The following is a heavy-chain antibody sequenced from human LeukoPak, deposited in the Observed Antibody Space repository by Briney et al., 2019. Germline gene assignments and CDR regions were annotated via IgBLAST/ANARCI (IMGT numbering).Heavy chain of an antibody. J-gene: IGHJ4*02. CDR3: ARGNYASGRPYDS. V-gene: IGHV3-53*01. Sequence: GGSLRLSCAASGFTVSDNYMSWVRKAPGKGLEWVSIIYSGGSTYYADSVKGRFTISRDNSKNTVHLQMNSLRADDTAVYYCARGNYASGRPYDSWGQGTLVTVSS. CDR2: IYSGGST. CDR1: GFTVSDNY. D-gene: IGHD3-10*01.